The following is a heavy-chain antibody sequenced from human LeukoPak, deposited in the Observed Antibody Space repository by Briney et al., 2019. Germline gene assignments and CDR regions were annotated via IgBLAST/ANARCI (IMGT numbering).Heavy chain of an antibody. V-gene: IGHV1-2*02. CDR2: INPNSGGT. Sequence: ASVKVSCKASGYXFTDYYIHWVRQAPGQGLEWMGWINPNSGGTNYAQKFQGRVTMTRDTSISTAYMELSRLRSDDTAVYYCARQVDGTAYFDYWGQGTLVTVSS. J-gene: IGHJ4*02. CDR3: ARQVDGTAYFDY. D-gene: IGHD3-10*01. CDR1: GYXFTDYY.